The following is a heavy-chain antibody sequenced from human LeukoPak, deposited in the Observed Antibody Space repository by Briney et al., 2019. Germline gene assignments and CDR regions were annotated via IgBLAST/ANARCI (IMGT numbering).Heavy chain of an antibody. D-gene: IGHD2-2*01. CDR2: IYYSGST. V-gene: IGHV4-59*01. J-gene: IGHJ4*02. CDR3: ARFRRGQKYHLDY. Sequence: SETLSLTCTVSGGSISSYYWSWIRQPPGKGLEWIGYIYYSGSTNYNPSLKSRVTISVDTSKNQFSLKLSSVTAADTAVYYCARFRRGQKYHLDYWGQGTLVTVSS. CDR1: GGSISSYY.